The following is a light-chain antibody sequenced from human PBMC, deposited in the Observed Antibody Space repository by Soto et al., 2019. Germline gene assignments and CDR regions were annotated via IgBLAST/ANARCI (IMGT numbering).Light chain of an antibody. J-gene: IGKJ2*01. CDR3: QHYNNWPYT. CDR1: QSVSSN. V-gene: IGKV3-15*01. Sequence: EIVMTQSPATLSVSPGERATLSCRASQSVSSNLAWYQQKPGQAPRFLIFHASTRATGIPARFSGSGSGTEFTLTISSLQSEDFAVYYCQHYNNWPYTFGQGTKLGIK. CDR2: HAS.